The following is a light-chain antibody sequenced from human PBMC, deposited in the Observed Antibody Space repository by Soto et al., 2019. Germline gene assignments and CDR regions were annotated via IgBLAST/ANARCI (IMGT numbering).Light chain of an antibody. CDR2: AAS. Sequence: DIQMTQSPSSLSASVRDRVTITCRASQGISNDLAWYQQKPGKVPKLLIYAASTLQSGVPSRFSGSGSGTDFTLTISSLQPEDVATYYCQKYDSAPWTLGQGTKVEIK. CDR1: QGISND. V-gene: IGKV1-27*01. CDR3: QKYDSAPWT. J-gene: IGKJ1*01.